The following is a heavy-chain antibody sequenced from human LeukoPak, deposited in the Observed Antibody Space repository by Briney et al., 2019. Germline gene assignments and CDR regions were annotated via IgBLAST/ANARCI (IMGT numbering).Heavy chain of an antibody. D-gene: IGHD1-26*01. V-gene: IGHV4-39*01. J-gene: IGHJ4*02. CDR2: IYYGGST. CDR3: ARPIVGAQSYYFDY. Sequence: SETLSLTCTVSGGSISSSSYYWGWIRQPPGKGLEWIGSIYYGGSTYYNPSLKSRVTISVDTSKNQFSLKLSSVTAADTAVYYCARPIVGAQSYYFDYWGQGTLVTVSS. CDR1: GGSISSSSYY.